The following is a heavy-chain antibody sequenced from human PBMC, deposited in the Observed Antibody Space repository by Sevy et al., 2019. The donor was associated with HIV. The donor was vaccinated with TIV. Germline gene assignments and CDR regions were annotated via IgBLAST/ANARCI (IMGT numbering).Heavy chain of an antibody. J-gene: IGHJ6*02. CDR1: GFIFSGYN. V-gene: IGHV3-21*06. CDR2: ISTSSTYI. D-gene: IGHD2-15*01. Sequence: GGSLRLSCAASGFIFSGYNMHWVRQAPGKGLEWVSSISTSSTYIYQADSVKGRFTISRDNAQNAVYLQMNSLRVEDTALYYCARGSCIGGSFHTGYHGFDVWGQGTTVTVSS. CDR3: ARGSCIGGSFHTGYHGFDV.